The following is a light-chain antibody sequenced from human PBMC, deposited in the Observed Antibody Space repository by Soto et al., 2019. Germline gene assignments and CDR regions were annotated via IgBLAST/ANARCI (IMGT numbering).Light chain of an antibody. CDR3: QQSYSTPCT. J-gene: IGKJ2*01. V-gene: IGKV1-39*01. CDR2: AAS. Sequence: DIQMTQSPSSLSTSVGDRVTITCRASQSISSSLNWYQQKPGKAPKLLIYAASRLQSGVPSRFSGSGFGTDFTLTISSLQPEDFATYYCQQSYSTPCTFGEGTKLEIK. CDR1: QSISSS.